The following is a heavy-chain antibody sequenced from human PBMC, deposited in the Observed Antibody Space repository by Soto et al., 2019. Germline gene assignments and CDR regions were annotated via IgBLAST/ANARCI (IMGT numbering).Heavy chain of an antibody. J-gene: IGHJ5*02. D-gene: IGHD3-10*01. Sequence: QVQLVESGGGVVQPGRSLRLYCAASGFTFSSYGMHWVRQAPGKGLEWVAVISYDGSNKYYADSVKGRFTISRDNSKNTLYLQMNSLRAEDTAVYYCAKEFPVLWFGENDNWFDPLGQGTLVTVSS. V-gene: IGHV3-30*18. CDR1: GFTFSSYG. CDR3: AKEFPVLWFGENDNWFDP. CDR2: ISYDGSNK.